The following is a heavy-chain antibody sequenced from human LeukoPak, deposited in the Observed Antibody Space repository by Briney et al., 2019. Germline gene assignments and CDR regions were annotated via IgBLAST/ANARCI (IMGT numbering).Heavy chain of an antibody. V-gene: IGHV4-39*01. CDR3: ARRLTMVRGIISFAYFDY. D-gene: IGHD3-10*01. Sequence: SETLSLTCTVSGGAISSSSFHWGWIRQPPGKGLEWIGSIYYSGSTYYNPSLKSRVTISVATSKNQFSLKLSSVTAADTAVYYCARRLTMVRGIISFAYFDYWGQGTLVTVSS. J-gene: IGHJ4*02. CDR1: GGAISSSSFH. CDR2: IYYSGST.